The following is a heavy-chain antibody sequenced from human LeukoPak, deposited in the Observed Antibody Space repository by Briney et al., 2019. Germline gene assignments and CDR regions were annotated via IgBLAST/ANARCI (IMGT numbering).Heavy chain of an antibody. CDR3: ATGVGATRVFQH. J-gene: IGHJ1*01. D-gene: IGHD1-26*01. Sequence: ASVKVSCKVSGHTLTELSMHWVRQAPGKGLEWMGGFDPEDGETIYAQKFQGRVTMTEDTSTDTAYMELSSLRSEDTAVYYCATGVGATRVFQHWGQGTLVTVSS. V-gene: IGHV1-24*01. CDR1: GHTLTELS. CDR2: FDPEDGET.